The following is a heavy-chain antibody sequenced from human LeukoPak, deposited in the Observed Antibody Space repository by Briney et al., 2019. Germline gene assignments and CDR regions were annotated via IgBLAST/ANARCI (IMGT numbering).Heavy chain of an antibody. V-gene: IGHV1-18*01. CDR2: ISAYNGNT. Sequence: ASVKVSCKASGYTFTSYGISWVRQAPRQGLEWMGWISAYNGNTNYAQKFQGRVTMTEDTSTDTAYMELSSLGSEDTAVYYCATAVGDYVWGSLGYWGQGTLVTVSS. CDR3: ATAVGDYVWGSLGY. CDR1: GYTFTSYG. D-gene: IGHD3-16*01. J-gene: IGHJ4*02.